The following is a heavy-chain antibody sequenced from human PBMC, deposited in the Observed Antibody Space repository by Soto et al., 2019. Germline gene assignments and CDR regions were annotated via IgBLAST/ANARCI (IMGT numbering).Heavy chain of an antibody. Sequence: DAQLVESGGGLVQPGKSLRISCVASGFTCDDHTMHWVRQAPGRGLEWVSCISWNSGIIGYADSVKGRFTISRDNAKNSLYLRMDSLRPEDTAVYYCTKDTHSPSGYFEAFDVWGQGTKVTVSS. D-gene: IGHD3-22*01. CDR1: GFTCDDHT. J-gene: IGHJ3*01. CDR2: ISWNSGII. CDR3: TKDTHSPSGYFEAFDV. V-gene: IGHV3-9*01.